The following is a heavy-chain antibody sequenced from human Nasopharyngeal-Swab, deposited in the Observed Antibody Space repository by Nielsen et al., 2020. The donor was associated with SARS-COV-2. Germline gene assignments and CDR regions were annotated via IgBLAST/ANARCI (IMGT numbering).Heavy chain of an antibody. D-gene: IGHD3-22*01. Sequence: GESLKISCAASGFTFQNYDMHWVRQAPGKGLEWVGFITSKAYGGTTEYAASVKGRFTISRDDSKSIAYLQMNTLKTEDTAVYYCTRQTSYYGSSGTLYFDYMDVWGKGTTVTVSS. CDR1: GFTFQNYD. J-gene: IGHJ6*03. V-gene: IGHV3-49*02. CDR2: ITSKAYGGTT. CDR3: TRQTSYYGSSGTLYFDYMDV.